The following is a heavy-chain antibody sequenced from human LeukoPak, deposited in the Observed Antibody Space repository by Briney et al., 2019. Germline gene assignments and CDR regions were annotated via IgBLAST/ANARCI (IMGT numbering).Heavy chain of an antibody. CDR3: AREHGDFYYYYYGMDV. D-gene: IGHD4-17*01. CDR2: ISSSSSYI. J-gene: IGHJ6*02. Sequence: GRSLRLSCAASGFTFSSYSMNWVRQAPGKGLEWVSSISSSSSYIYYADSVKGRFTISRDNAKNSLYLQMNSLRAEDTAVYYCAREHGDFYYYYYGMDVWGQGTTVTVSS. CDR1: GFTFSSYS. V-gene: IGHV3-21*01.